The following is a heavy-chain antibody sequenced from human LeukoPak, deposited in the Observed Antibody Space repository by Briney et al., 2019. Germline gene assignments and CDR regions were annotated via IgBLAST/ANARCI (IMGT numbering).Heavy chain of an antibody. J-gene: IGHJ3*02. CDR1: AGSISSYY. CDR3: ARVDGKGIAVAGNTFDI. CDR2: IYYSGST. V-gene: IGHV4-59*08. Sequence: SETLSLTCTVSAGSISSYYWSWIRQPPGKGLEWIGYIYYSGSTNYNPSLKSRVTISVDTSKNQFSLKLTSVTAADTAVYYCARVDGKGIAVAGNTFDIWGQGTMVTVSS. D-gene: IGHD6-19*01.